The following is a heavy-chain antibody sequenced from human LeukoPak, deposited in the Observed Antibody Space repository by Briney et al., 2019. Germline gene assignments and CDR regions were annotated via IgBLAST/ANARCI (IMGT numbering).Heavy chain of an antibody. CDR2: INHSGST. Sequence: SETLSLTCTVSGGSISSYYWSWIRQPPGKGLEWIGEINHSGSTNYNPSLKSRVTISVDTSKNQFSLKLSSVTAADTAVYYCARGWRSYYGSGSSRPFDYWGQGTLVTVSS. V-gene: IGHV4-34*01. D-gene: IGHD3-10*01. J-gene: IGHJ4*02. CDR3: ARGWRSYYGSGSSRPFDY. CDR1: GGSISSYY.